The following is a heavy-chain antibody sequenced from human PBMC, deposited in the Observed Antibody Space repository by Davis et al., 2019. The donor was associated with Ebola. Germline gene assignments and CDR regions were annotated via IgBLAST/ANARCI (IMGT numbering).Heavy chain of an antibody. Sequence: ASVKVSCKTSGYTFTNYYIHWVRQAPGQGLEWVGRVNPGRGNTDYAQNFRGRVSLTRDTSTTTVHMELSSLGSDDTAVFYCSRSKTGILHFGYWGQGTLVIVSS. V-gene: IGHV1-46*01. J-gene: IGHJ4*02. CDR2: VNPGRGNT. CDR3: SRSKTGILHFGY. D-gene: IGHD1-1*01. CDR1: GYTFTNYY.